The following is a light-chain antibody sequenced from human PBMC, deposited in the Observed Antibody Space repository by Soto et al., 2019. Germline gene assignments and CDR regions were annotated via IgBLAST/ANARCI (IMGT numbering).Light chain of an antibody. CDR3: SSYTKSTSLYV. V-gene: IGLV2-14*01. Sequence: QSALTQPASVSASPGQSITISCTGTSSDIGGYKYVSWYQQHPGKAPKLIIFDVTNRPSGVSNRFSASKSANTASLTISGLETEDEADYYCSSYTKSTSLYVCGSGTKLTVL. CDR1: SSDIGGYKY. CDR2: DVT. J-gene: IGLJ1*01.